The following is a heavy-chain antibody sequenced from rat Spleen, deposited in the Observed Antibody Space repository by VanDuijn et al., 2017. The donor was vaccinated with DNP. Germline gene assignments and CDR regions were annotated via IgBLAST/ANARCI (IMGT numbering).Heavy chain of an antibody. V-gene: IGHV5S23*01. Sequence: EVQLVESGGGLVQPGRSLKLSCAASGFTFSNYDMAWVRQAPTKGLEWVASISTSGGSTYYRDSVKGRFTISRDNAKDTLYLQGDSLRSEDTATYYCVRPLGYSSYGFAYWGQGTLVTVSS. CDR2: ISTSGGST. CDR3: VRPLGYSSYGFAY. D-gene: IGHD1-2*01. CDR1: GFTFSNYD. J-gene: IGHJ3*01.